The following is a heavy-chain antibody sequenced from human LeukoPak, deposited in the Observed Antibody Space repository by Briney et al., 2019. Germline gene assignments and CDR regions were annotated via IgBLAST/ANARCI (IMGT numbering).Heavy chain of an antibody. Sequence: SETLSLTCTVSGGSLSNYYWSWIRQPPGKGLEWVGYIYYSGSTNYNPSLKSRVTISVDTSKNQFSLKLSSVTAADTAVYYCARGNTYYYDSSGYLSHYFDYWGQGTLVTVSS. CDR3: ARGNTYYYDSSGYLSHYFDY. V-gene: IGHV4-59*01. J-gene: IGHJ4*02. CDR2: IYYSGST. D-gene: IGHD3-22*01. CDR1: GGSLSNYY.